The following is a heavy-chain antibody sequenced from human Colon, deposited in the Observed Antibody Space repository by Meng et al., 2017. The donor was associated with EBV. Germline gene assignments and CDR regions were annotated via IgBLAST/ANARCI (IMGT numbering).Heavy chain of an antibody. D-gene: IGHD3-10*01. CDR1: GGSVSSGGYY. V-gene: IGHV4-39*07. J-gene: IGHJ4*02. CDR2: SGST. CDR3: VLAGIIMPAFDY. Sequence: QVQLQESGPGLVKPSXXLSLTCTVSGGSVSSGGYYWGWIRQPPGKGLEWIGSGSTYYNPSLKSRVSISVDTSKNQFSLKLTSVTAADTAVYYCVLAGIIMPAFDYWGQGTLVTVSS.